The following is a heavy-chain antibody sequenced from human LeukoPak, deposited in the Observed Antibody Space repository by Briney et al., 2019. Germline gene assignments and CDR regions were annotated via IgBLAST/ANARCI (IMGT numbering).Heavy chain of an antibody. CDR3: ARSVTMVRGVMGFDP. CDR1: GGSISSGGYY. CDR2: IYYSGST. Sequence: SQTLSLTCTVSGGSISSGGYYWSWIRQPPGKGLEWIGYIYYSGSTYYNPSLKSRVTISVDTSKNQFSLKLSSVTAADTAVYYCARSVTMVRGVMGFDPWGQGTLVTVSS. D-gene: IGHD3-10*01. J-gene: IGHJ5*02. V-gene: IGHV4-30-4*01.